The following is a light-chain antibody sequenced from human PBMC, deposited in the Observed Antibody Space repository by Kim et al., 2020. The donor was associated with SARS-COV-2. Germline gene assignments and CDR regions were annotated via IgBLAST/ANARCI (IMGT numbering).Light chain of an antibody. V-gene: IGLV7-46*01. CDR2: DVT. CDR1: TGPVTSGHF. J-gene: IGLJ3*02. CDR3: LLFYSGVRV. Sequence: PGGTVILTCGSSTGPVTSGHFPYWFQQKPGQAPRTLIYDVTKRVSWTPARFSGSLPGGKAALTLSGAQPEDEAEYYCLLFYSGVRVFGGGTQLTVL.